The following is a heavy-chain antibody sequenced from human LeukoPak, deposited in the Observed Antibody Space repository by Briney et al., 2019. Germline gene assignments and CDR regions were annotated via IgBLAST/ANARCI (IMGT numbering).Heavy chain of an antibody. J-gene: IGHJ4*01. D-gene: IGHD6-6*01. V-gene: IGHV3-7*01. CDR1: GFTFSSYW. Sequence: GGSLRPSCAASGFTFSSYWMAWVRRAPGKGLEWVANIKYDVSEIYYVDSAKGRFTISRDNAKNSLYLQINSLRSEDTAVYYCARYSSSSGGASYYLDYWGHGTLVTVSS. CDR2: IKYDVSEI. CDR3: ARYSSSSGGASYYLDY.